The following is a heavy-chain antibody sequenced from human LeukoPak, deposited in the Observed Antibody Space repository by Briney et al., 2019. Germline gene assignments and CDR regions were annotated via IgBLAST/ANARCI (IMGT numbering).Heavy chain of an antibody. J-gene: IGHJ5*02. CDR1: GYTFSSYG. CDR3: AREVVESFSRWFDP. CDR2: ISAYNGNT. V-gene: IGHV1-18*01. D-gene: IGHD6-6*01. Sequence: ASVKVSCKASGYTFSSYGIIWVRQAPGQGLERMGWISAYNGNTIYAQKVQGRVTMTTDTSTSTAYMELRSLRSDDTAVYYCAREVVESFSRWFDPWGQGTLVTVSS.